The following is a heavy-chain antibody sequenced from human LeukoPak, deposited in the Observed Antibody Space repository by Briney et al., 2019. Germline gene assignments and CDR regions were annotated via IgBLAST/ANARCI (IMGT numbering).Heavy chain of an antibody. CDR1: GDSVSSNSAA. CDR3: ARDHSSGWYVWDY. V-gene: IGHV6-1*01. D-gene: IGHD6-19*01. CDR2: TYYRSKWYN. Sequence: ASQTLSLTCAISGDSVSSNSAAWHWLRQSPSRGLEWLGRTYYRSKWYNDYAVSVKTRININPDTSKNQFSLQLNSVTPEDTAVYYCARDHSSGWYVWDYWGQGTLVTVSS. J-gene: IGHJ4*02.